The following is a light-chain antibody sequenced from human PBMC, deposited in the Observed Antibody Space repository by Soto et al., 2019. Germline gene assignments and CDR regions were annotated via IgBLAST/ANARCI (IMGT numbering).Light chain of an antibody. Sequence: EIVLTQSPGTLSLSPGERATLSCRASQSVSSSYLAWYQQKRGQAPRLLIHGASSRATDIPARFSGSGSGTDFTLTISSLEPEDFALYYCQQRSNWPITFGQGTRLEIK. J-gene: IGKJ5*01. CDR2: GAS. V-gene: IGKV3D-20*02. CDR3: QQRSNWPIT. CDR1: QSVSSSY.